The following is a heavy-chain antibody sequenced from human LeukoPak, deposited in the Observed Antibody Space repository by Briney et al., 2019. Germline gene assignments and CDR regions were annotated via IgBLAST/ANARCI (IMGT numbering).Heavy chain of an antibody. D-gene: IGHD3-9*01. CDR1: GYTFTSYD. Sequence: VASVKVSCKASGYTFTSYDISWVRQAPGQGLEWMGGIIPIFGTANYAQKFQGRLTITADESTSTAYMELSSLRPEDTAVYYCARDLVGSHTGYSSGAWDYWGQGTLVTVSS. J-gene: IGHJ4*02. CDR2: IIPIFGTA. V-gene: IGHV1-69*13. CDR3: ARDLVGSHTGYSSGAWDY.